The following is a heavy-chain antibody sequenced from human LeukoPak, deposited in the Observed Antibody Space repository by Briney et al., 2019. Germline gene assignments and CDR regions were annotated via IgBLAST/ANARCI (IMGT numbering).Heavy chain of an antibody. CDR3: ARSPIMITFGGPYYFDY. CDR2: IYHSGST. J-gene: IGHJ4*02. CDR1: GGSISSGGYS. Sequence: SQTLSLTCAVSGGSISSGGYSWSWIRQPPGKGLEWIGYIYHSGSTYYNPSLKSRVTISVDRSKNQFSLELSSVTAADTAVYYCARSPIMITFGGPYYFDYWGQGTLVTVSS. D-gene: IGHD3-16*01. V-gene: IGHV4-30-2*01.